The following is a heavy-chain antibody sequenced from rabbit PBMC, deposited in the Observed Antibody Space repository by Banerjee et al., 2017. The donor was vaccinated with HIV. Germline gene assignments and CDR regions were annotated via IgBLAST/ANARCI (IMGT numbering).Heavy chain of an antibody. CDR3: TRGDSTSGWGLKL. D-gene: IGHD4-1*01. Sequence: QEQLVESGGGLVQPEGSLTLTCTTSGFSFSNNYYMCWVRQAPGKGLEWIACIPITSSGSTDYANWAKGRFTISKTSSTTVTLLVTSLTAAVTATYFCTRGDSTSGWGLKLWGPGTLVTVS. CDR1: GFSFSNNYY. J-gene: IGHJ4*01. CDR2: IPITSSGST. V-gene: IGHV1S45*01.